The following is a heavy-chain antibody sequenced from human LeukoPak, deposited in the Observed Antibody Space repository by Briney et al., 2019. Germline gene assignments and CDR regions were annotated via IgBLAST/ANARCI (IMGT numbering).Heavy chain of an antibody. J-gene: IGHJ3*02. CDR1: GGSISSGDYC. Sequence: SQTLSVTCAVSGGSISSGDYCWSWIRQPPGKGLEWIGYIYYSGSTYYNPSLKSRVTIPVDTSKNQFSLKLSSVTAADTAVYYCARAQEDIVVVPAAMYAFDIWGQGTMVTVSS. D-gene: IGHD2-2*01. CDR3: ARAQEDIVVVPAAMYAFDI. CDR2: IYYSGST. V-gene: IGHV4-30-4*01.